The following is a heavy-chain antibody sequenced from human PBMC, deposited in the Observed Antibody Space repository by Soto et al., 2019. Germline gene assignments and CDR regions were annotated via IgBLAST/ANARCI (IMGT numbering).Heavy chain of an antibody. CDR1: GYTFTSCG. Sequence: ASVKVSCKASGYTFTSCGISWVRQAPGQGLEWMGWISAYNGNTNYAQKLQGRVTMTTDPSTSTAYMGLRSLRSDDTAVYYCARVSTGRTIYCYHYGMDVWGQGTTVTVSS. CDR3: ARVSTGRTIYCYHYGMDV. CDR2: ISAYNGNT. V-gene: IGHV1-18*01. D-gene: IGHD3-10*01. J-gene: IGHJ6*02.